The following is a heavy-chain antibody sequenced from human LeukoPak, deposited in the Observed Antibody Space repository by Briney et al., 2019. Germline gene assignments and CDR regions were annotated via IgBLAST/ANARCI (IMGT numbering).Heavy chain of an antibody. CDR3: TRNSGWYGLS. V-gene: IGHV3-7*03. D-gene: IGHD6-19*01. CDR1: GFTFSSYS. Sequence: SGGSLRLSCAASGFTFSSYSMSWVRQSPGKGLEWVANIKQDGSEKYYVDSVKGRFTISRDNSNNTLFLHLNSLRGEDTAVYYCTRNSGWYGLSWGQGTLVTVSS. CDR2: IKQDGSEK. J-gene: IGHJ1*01.